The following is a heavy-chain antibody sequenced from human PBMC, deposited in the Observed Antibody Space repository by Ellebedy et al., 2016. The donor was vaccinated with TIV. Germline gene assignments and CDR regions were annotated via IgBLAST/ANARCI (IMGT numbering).Heavy chain of an antibody. CDR2: INTDGSSI. D-gene: IGHD6-13*01. CDR3: VRGGLPAAGDY. Sequence: GESLKISCAASGFTFSNYSMNWVRQAPGKGLLWVSRINTDGSSIAYADSVKGRFTISRDNAKNTLYLQMNSLRAEDTAIYYCVRGGLPAAGDYWGQGTLVTVSS. J-gene: IGHJ4*02. V-gene: IGHV3-74*01. CDR1: GFTFSNYS.